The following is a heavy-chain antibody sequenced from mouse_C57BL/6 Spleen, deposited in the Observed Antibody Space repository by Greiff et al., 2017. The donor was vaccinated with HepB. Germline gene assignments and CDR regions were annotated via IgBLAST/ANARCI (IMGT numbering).Heavy chain of an antibody. CDR1: GYTFTSYW. V-gene: IGHV1-59*01. CDR2: IDPSDSYT. CDR3: ARTSTVVHAMDY. J-gene: IGHJ4*01. Sequence: QVQLQQPGAELVRPGTSVKLSCKASGYTFTSYWMHWVKQRPGQGLEWIGVIDPSDSYTNYNQKFKGKATLTVDTSSSTAYMQLSSLTSEDSAVYYCARTSTVVHAMDYWGQGTSVTVSS. D-gene: IGHD1-1*01.